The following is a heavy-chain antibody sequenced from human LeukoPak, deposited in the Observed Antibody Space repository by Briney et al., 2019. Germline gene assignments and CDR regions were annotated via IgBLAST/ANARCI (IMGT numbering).Heavy chain of an antibody. J-gene: IGHJ6*03. V-gene: IGHV1-69*13. D-gene: IGHD3-3*01. CDR1: GGTFSSYA. CDR3: ARGILYYYYMDV. Sequence: ASVKVSCKASGGTFSSYAISWVRQAPGQGLEWMGGIIPIFGTANYAQKFQGRVTITADESTSTAYMELSSLRSEDTAVYYCARGILYYYYMDVWGKGTTVTVSS. CDR2: IIPIFGTA.